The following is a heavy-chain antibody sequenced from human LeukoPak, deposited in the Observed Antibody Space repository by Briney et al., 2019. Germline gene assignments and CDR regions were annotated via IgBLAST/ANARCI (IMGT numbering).Heavy chain of an antibody. CDR2: VSYSGTT. V-gene: IGHV4-59*01. J-gene: IGHJ2*01. Sequence: SETLFLTCTVSGGSISSYYWTWNRQPPGKGLEWIGYVSYSGTTKYNPSLKSRVTMSVDMSKNRLSLRLTSVTAADTAVYYCARSGYSYDSAVYWNFDLWGRGTLVTVSS. D-gene: IGHD5-18*01. CDR1: GGSISSYY. CDR3: ARSGYSYDSAVYWNFDL.